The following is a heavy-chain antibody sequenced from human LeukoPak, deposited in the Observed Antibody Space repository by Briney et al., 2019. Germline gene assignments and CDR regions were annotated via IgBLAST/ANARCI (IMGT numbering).Heavy chain of an antibody. CDR1: GYTFTGYY. V-gene: IGHV1-2*02. J-gene: IGHJ5*02. Sequence: ASVKVSCKASGYTFTGYYMHWVRQAPGQGLEWMGWINPNSGGTNYAQKFQGRVTMTRDTSISTAYMELSRLRSGDTAVYYCAMGGGHCSSTSCYRSWFDPWGQGTLVTVSS. CDR3: AMGGGHCSSTSCYRSWFDP. CDR2: INPNSGGT. D-gene: IGHD2-2*02.